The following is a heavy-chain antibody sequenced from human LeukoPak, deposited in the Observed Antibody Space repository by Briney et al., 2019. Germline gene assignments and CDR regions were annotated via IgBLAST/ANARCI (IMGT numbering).Heavy chain of an antibody. Sequence: SETLSLTCTVSGGSISSYYWSWIRQPAGKGLEWIGRIYTSGSTNYNPSLKSRVTISVDTSKNQFSLKLSSVTAADTAVYYCARGGIVVVPAALDAFDIWGQGTMVTVSS. CDR2: IYTSGST. J-gene: IGHJ3*02. CDR1: GGSISSYY. V-gene: IGHV4-4*07. D-gene: IGHD2-2*01. CDR3: ARGGIVVVPAALDAFDI.